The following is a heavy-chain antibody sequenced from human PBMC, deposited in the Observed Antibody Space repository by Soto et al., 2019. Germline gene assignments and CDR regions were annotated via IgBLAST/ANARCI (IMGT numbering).Heavy chain of an antibody. D-gene: IGHD2-15*01. CDR2: IYYSGST. CDR3: ARGPVGYCSGGSYYLTSYYFDY. J-gene: IGHJ4*02. CDR1: GGSIISYY. V-gene: IGHV4-59*08. Sequence: SETLSLTCTVSGGSIISYYWSWIRQPPGKGLEWIGYIYYSGSTNYNPSLKSRVTISVDTSKNQFSLKLSSVTAADTAVYYCARGPVGYCSGGSYYLTSYYFDYWGQGTLVTVSS.